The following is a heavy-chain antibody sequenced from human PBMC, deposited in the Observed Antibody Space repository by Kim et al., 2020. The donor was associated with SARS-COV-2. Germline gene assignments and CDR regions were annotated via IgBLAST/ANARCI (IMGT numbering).Heavy chain of an antibody. CDR3: AKRGDDNWFDP. J-gene: IGHJ5*02. CDR2: ISYDGNNK. Sequence: GGSLRLSCEASGFTFSSYGIHWVRQPPGKGLEWVAAISYDGNNKYYADSVKGRFTISRDNSKNALYLQMNSLRPEDTAMYYCAKRGDDNWFDPWGQGTLVTVSS. V-gene: IGHV3-30*18. CDR1: GFTFSSYG. D-gene: IGHD3-16*01.